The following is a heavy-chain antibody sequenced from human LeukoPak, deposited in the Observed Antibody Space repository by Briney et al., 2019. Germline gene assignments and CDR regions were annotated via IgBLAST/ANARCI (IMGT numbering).Heavy chain of an antibody. D-gene: IGHD2-2*01. V-gene: IGHV3-23*01. CDR1: GFTFSNFA. CDR3: AKPPYQLFRYSYFDL. CDR2: ISGSGGST. J-gene: IGHJ2*01. Sequence: GGSLRLSCAASGFTFSNFAMSWVRQAPGKGLEWVSGISGSGGSTYYVDSVKGRFTISRDNSKNTLSLQMNRLRADDTAVYYCAKPPYQLFRYSYFDLWGRGTRVTVSS.